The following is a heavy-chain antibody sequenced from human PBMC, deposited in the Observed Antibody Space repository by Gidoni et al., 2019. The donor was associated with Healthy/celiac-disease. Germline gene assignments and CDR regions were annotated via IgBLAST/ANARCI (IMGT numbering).Heavy chain of an antibody. J-gene: IGHJ3*02. CDR2: IYYSGST. Sequence: PPGKGLEWIGSIYYSGSTYYNPFLKSRVTISVDTSKNQFSLKLSSVTAADTAVYYCAKPRIAAPLDAFDIWGQGTMVTVSS. V-gene: IGHV4-39*01. CDR3: AKPRIAAPLDAFDI. D-gene: IGHD6-13*01.